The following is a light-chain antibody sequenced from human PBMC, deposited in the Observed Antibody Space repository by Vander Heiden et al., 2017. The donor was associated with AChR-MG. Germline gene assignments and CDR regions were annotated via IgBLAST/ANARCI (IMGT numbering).Light chain of an antibody. V-gene: IGKV3-11*01. CDR1: QSVSSY. Sequence: EIVLTQSPATLSLTPGEGATLSCRASQSVSSYLVWYQQKPGQAPRLLIYDASNRAAGIPARFSGSGSGTDFTLTIGSLEPEDFAVYYCQQRSDWPFTFGGGTKVEIK. CDR2: DAS. CDR3: QQRSDWPFT. J-gene: IGKJ4*01.